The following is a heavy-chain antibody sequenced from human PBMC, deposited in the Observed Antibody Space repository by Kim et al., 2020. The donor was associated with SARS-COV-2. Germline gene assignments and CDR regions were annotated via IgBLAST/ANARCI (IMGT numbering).Heavy chain of an antibody. CDR3: TTSSGEDIGY. D-gene: IGHD4-17*01. V-gene: IGHV3-73*01. CDR2: AT. J-gene: IGHJ4*02. Sequence: ATAYDGSVKGRLTISRDDSKNTMYLQMNSLKTEDTAVYYCTTSSGEDIGYWGQGTLVTVSS.